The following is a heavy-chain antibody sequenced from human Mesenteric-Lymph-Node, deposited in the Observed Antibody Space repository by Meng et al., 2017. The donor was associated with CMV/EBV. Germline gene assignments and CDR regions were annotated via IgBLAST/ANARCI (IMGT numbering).Heavy chain of an antibody. CDR3: ARDFGLRGDSDYYYHYGVDV. CDR1: GFPFSSYA. CDR2: ITYDGTKR. J-gene: IGHJ6*02. V-gene: IGHV3-30*19. Sequence: GGSLRLSCTVSGFPFSSYAINWVRQAPGKGPERVAVITYDGTKRDYSDSVKGRFTISRDNSKNMLFLQMNSLRAEDTATYYCARDFGLRGDSDYYYHYGVDVWGQGTAVTVSS. D-gene: IGHD3/OR15-3a*01.